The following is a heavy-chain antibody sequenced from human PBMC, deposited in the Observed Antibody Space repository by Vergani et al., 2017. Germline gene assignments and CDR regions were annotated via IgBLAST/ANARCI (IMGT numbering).Heavy chain of an antibody. V-gene: IGHV4-38-2*01. CDR2: IHHSGDT. CDR3: ARHRGSGGFFPSADFYGMDV. CDR1: DSSIMTNPY. D-gene: IGHD3-10*01. J-gene: IGHJ6*02. Sequence: QVQLQESGPGLVKPSETLTLTCDVSDSSIMTNPYWGWFRQSPGKGLEWIGCIHHSGDTHYNSSLKSRVSISIVSSSKFSLSLTSVTAADAAIYYCARHRGSGGFFPSADFYGMDVWVHGTTVTDCS.